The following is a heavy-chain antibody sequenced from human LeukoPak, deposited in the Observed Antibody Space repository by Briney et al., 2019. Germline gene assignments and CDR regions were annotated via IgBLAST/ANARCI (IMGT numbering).Heavy chain of an antibody. Sequence: PSETLSLTCAVSGGSISSSSYYWGWIRQPPGKGLEWIGNIYYSGSTSYNPSLKSRVAISVDTSKNQFSLELRSVTAADTAVYYCARGGLVRSRPLPVWFDPWGQGTLVTVSS. CDR2: IYYSGST. CDR3: ARGGLVRSRPLPVWFDP. CDR1: GGSISSSSYY. D-gene: IGHD3-22*01. V-gene: IGHV4-39*01. J-gene: IGHJ5*02.